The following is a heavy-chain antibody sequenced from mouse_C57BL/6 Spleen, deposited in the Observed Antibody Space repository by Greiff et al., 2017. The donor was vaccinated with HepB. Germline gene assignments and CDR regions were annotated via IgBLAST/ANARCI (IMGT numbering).Heavy chain of an antibody. Sequence: EVKLMESGPGLVKPSQSLSLTCSVTGYSITSGYYWNWIRQFPGNKLEWMGYISYDGSNNYNPSLKNRISITRDTSKNQFFLKLNSVTTEDTATYYCARDPSFITTVVATGAMDYWGQGTSVTVSS. CDR1: GYSITSGYY. CDR3: ARDPSFITTVVATGAMDY. V-gene: IGHV3-6*01. D-gene: IGHD1-1*01. CDR2: ISYDGSN. J-gene: IGHJ4*01.